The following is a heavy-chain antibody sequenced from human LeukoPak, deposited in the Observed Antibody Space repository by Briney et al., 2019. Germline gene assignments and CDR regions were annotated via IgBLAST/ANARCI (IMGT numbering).Heavy chain of an antibody. D-gene: IGHD3-22*01. Sequence: GGSLRLSCAASGFTFSSYSINWVRQAPGKGLEWVSYISSSSSTIYYAGSVKGRFTISRDNAKNSLYLQMNSLRAEDTAVYYCARAPYYYDSSGYPYWGQGTLVTVSS. CDR3: ARAPYYYDSSGYPY. J-gene: IGHJ4*02. CDR1: GFTFSSYS. CDR2: ISSSSSTI. V-gene: IGHV3-48*01.